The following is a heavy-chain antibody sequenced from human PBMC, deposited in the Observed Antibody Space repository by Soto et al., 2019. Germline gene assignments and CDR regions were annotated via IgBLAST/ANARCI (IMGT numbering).Heavy chain of an antibody. Sequence: GTSVKVSCKASGGTFSSYAISWVRQAPGQGLGWMGGIIPIFGTANYAQKFQGRVTITADESTSTAYMELSSLRSEDTAVYYCARGARVPLRYFDWSSDVWGQGTTVTVSS. CDR1: GGTFSSYA. CDR3: ARGARVPLRYFDWSSDV. D-gene: IGHD3-9*01. CDR2: IIPIFGTA. V-gene: IGHV1-69*13. J-gene: IGHJ6*02.